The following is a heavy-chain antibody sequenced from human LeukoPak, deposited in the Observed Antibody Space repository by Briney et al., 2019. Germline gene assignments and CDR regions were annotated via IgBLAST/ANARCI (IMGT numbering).Heavy chain of an antibody. CDR2: LSYDGNNE. J-gene: IGHJ4*02. CDR3: ARRGGETVFDF. D-gene: IGHD3-16*01. V-gene: IGHV3-30*04. Sequence: SGGSLRLSCAASGFTFSNYAMHCVRQAPGKGMEWVAFLSYDGNNEYYADSVRGRFTISRDNSKNTLYLQIHSLRPEDTAVYYCARRGGETVFDFWGQGTLVTVSS. CDR1: GFTFSNYA.